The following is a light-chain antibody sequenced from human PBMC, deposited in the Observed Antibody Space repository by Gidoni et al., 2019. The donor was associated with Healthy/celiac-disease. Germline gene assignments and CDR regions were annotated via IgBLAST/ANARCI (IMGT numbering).Light chain of an antibody. Sequence: QSVLTQPPSVSGAPGPRVTISCTGSRPNIGAGYDVHWYQPLPGTAPKLLIYGNSNRPSGVPDRCSGSKSGTSASLAITGLQAEDEADYYCQSYDSSLSGRVFGGGTKLTVL. V-gene: IGLV1-40*01. CDR2: GNS. CDR3: QSYDSSLSGRV. J-gene: IGLJ2*01. CDR1: RPNIGAGYD.